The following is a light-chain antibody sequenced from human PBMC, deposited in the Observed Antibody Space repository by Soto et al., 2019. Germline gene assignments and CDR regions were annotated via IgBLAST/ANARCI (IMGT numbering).Light chain of an antibody. CDR2: KTS. J-gene: IGKJ4*01. CDR1: QTIDSW. V-gene: IGKV1-5*03. CDR3: QQYNTYFSLT. Sequence: DILMTQSPSTLSASVGDIVTITCRASQTIDSWVAWFQQKPGKAPKLLIYKTSSLESGVPSRFIGSRSGTEYTLTISGLQPDDFAFYYCQQYNTYFSLTFGGGTKVAIK.